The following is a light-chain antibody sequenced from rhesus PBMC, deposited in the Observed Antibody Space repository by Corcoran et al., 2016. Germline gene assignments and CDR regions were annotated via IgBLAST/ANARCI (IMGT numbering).Light chain of an antibody. V-gene: IGKV1-25*01. CDR3: QHYISTTFP. CDR1: QGITND. Sequence: IQMTQSPSSLSSSVGDRVTFTCRASQGITNDFAWYQHKPGETPKLLIYEASSLQSGLPSRFSGGGYGTDLSLTLSSLEPEDFTTYYCQHYISTTFPFGRGTKVEIK. J-gene: IGKJ1*01. CDR2: EAS.